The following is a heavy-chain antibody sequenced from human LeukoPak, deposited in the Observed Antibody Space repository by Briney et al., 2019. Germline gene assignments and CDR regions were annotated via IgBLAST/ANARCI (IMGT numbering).Heavy chain of an antibody. V-gene: IGHV3-30*18. D-gene: IGHD2-2*01. CDR1: GFTFSSYG. Sequence: PGGSLRLSCAASGFTFSSYGMHWVRQAPGKGLEWVAVISYDGSNKYYADSVKGRFTISRDNSKNTLYLQMDSLRAEDTAVYYCAKGDCSSTSCYDAFDIWGQGTVVTVSS. CDR3: AKGDCSSTSCYDAFDI. J-gene: IGHJ3*02. CDR2: ISYDGSNK.